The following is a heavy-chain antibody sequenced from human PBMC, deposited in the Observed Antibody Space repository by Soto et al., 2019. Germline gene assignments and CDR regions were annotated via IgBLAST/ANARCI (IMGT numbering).Heavy chain of an antibody. CDR2: IYYSGST. Sequence: SETLSLTCTFSVGSVISGSYYWSWIRQPPGKGLEWIGYIYYSGSTNYNPSLKSRVTISVDTSKNQFSLKLSSVTAADTAVYYCARVYSSSSDYYYGMDVWGQGTTVTVSS. CDR1: VGSVISGSYY. V-gene: IGHV4-61*01. CDR3: ARVYSSSSDYYYGMDV. J-gene: IGHJ6*02. D-gene: IGHD6-6*01.